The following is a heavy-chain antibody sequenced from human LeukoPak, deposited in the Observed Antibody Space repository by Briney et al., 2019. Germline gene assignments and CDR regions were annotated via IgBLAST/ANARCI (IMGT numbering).Heavy chain of an antibody. CDR1: GFTFSSYA. CDR2: ISSNGGST. D-gene: IGHD2-15*01. CDR3: ARDQYCSGGSCYRYFDY. V-gene: IGHV3-64*01. Sequence: GGSLRLSCAASGFTFSSYAMHWVRQAPGKGLEYVSAISSNGGSTSYANSVKGRFTISRDNSKNTLYLQMGSLRADDMAVYYCARDQYCSGGSCYRYFDYWGQGTLVTVSS. J-gene: IGHJ4*02.